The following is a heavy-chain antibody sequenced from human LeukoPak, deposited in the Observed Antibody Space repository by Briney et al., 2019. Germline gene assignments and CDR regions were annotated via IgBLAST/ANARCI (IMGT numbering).Heavy chain of an antibody. CDR3: ARDPVGDQRPDSSGSNWFDP. Sequence: ASVKVSCKASGYTFTSYYMHWVRQAPGQGLEWMGIINPSGGSTSYAQKFQGRVTMTRDTSTSTVYMELSRLRSEDTAVYYCARDPVGDQRPDSSGSNWFDPWGQGTLVTVSS. D-gene: IGHD3-22*01. CDR1: GYTFTSYY. CDR2: INPSGGST. V-gene: IGHV1-46*01. J-gene: IGHJ5*02.